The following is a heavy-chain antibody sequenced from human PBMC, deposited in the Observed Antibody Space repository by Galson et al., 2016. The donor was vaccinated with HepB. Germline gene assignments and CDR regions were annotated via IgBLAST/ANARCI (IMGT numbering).Heavy chain of an antibody. V-gene: IGHV1-2*02. Sequence: VKVSCKASGYTFIGYYMHWVRQAPGQGLEWMGWINPKSGGTNYAQKFQGRVTMTRDTITNTASMDLSSLRSDDTAVYYCARMRGSTWFYSYSGLDVWGNGTTINV. J-gene: IGHJ6*04. CDR3: ARMRGSTWFYSYSGLDV. CDR2: INPKSGGT. CDR1: GYTFIGYY. D-gene: IGHD6-13*01.